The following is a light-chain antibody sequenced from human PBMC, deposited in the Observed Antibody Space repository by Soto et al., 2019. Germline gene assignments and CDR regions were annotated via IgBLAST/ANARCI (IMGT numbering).Light chain of an antibody. V-gene: IGKV1-9*01. CDR3: QQLNSYPFT. CDR1: QGISSY. J-gene: IGKJ3*01. Sequence: DIQLTQSPSFLSASVGDRVTITCRASQGISSYLAWYQQKPGKAPKLLIYAAATLQSGVPSRFSGSGSGTEVTVIISSLQPEDFATYYCQQLNSYPFTVGPGTKVDIK. CDR2: AAA.